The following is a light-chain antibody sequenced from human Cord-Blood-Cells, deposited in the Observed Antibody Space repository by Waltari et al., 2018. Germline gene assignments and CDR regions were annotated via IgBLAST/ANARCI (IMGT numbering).Light chain of an antibody. J-gene: IGKJ1*01. V-gene: IGKV3-11*01. Sequence: EILLTKSPATLSLSPGERATLSCRASQSVSSYLAWYQQKPGQAPRLRIYDASNRATCIPARFSGSGFWTDFTRTISSLEPKDFAVYYCQQRSNWTRTFGQGTKVEIK. CDR2: DAS. CDR3: QQRSNWTRT. CDR1: QSVSSY.